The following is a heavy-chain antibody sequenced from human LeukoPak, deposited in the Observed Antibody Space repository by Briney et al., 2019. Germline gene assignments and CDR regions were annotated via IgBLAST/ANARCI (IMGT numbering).Heavy chain of an antibody. CDR1: GFTFSGYA. CDR3: AKKPSSVAATGDYFDY. V-gene: IGHV3-23*01. Sequence: GGSLRLSCAASGFTFSGYAMSWVRQAPGKGLEWVSTLSGSGGSTYYADSVKGRFTISRDNSKNTLYLQMNSLRAEDTAVYYCAKKPSSVAATGDYFDYWGQGTLVTVSS. D-gene: IGHD6-19*01. CDR2: LSGSGGST. J-gene: IGHJ4*02.